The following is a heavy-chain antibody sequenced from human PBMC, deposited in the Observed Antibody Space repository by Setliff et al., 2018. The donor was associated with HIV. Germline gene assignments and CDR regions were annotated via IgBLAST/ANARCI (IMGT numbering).Heavy chain of an antibody. D-gene: IGHD1-26*01. V-gene: IGHV1-18*01. CDR3: ASDVSGSYHLDAFDI. Sequence: ASVKVSCKVSGYSLIDLSIHWVRRTLGEGFEWMGWISVYNDDTSYAQKFQGRVTMTTDTSTGTAYMELRGLRSDDTAMYYCASDVSGSYHLDAFDIWGQGTMVTVSS. CDR2: ISVYNDDT. J-gene: IGHJ3*02. CDR1: GYSLIDLS.